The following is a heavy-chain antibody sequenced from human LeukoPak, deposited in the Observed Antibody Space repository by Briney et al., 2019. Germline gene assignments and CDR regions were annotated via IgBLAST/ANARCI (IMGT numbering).Heavy chain of an antibody. J-gene: IGHJ4*02. Sequence: SETLSLTCTVSGGSISSSSYYWGWIRQPPGKGLEWIGSIYYSGSTYYNPSLKGRVTISVDTSKNQFSLKLSSVTAADTAVYYCARERGEEYSSGWYKTNFFDTWGQGTRVTVSS. CDR2: IYYSGST. CDR1: GGSISSSSYY. D-gene: IGHD6-19*01. CDR3: ARERGEEYSSGWYKTNFFDT. V-gene: IGHV4-39*07.